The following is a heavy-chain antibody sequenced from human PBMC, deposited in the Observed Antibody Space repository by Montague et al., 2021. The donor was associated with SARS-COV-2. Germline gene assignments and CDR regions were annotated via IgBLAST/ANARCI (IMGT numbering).Heavy chain of an antibody. CDR1: GDSIMTTDC. Sequence: SETLSLTCAVSGDSIMTTDCWSWVRQPPGKGLEWIGEIYQGASTNYNPSLKSRVTMSVDRSKNQVSLELYSVTAADTALYYCVRAGGVHNRPPVWGQGALVIVSS. V-gene: IGHV4-4*02. D-gene: IGHD4-23*01. CDR2: IYQGAST. J-gene: IGHJ4*02. CDR3: VRAGGVHNRPPV.